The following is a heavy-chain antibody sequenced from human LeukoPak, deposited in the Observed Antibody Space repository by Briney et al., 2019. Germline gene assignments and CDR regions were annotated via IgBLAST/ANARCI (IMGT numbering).Heavy chain of an antibody. CDR2: ISGSGGST. Sequence: GASLRLSCAASGFTFSSYAMSWVRQAPGKGLEWVSAISGSGGSTYYADSVKGRFTISRDNFKNTLYLQMNSLRAEDTAVYYCVKPPRLSIIRGEGMDVWGQGTTVTVSS. CDR3: VKPPRLSIIRGEGMDV. J-gene: IGHJ6*02. CDR1: GFTFSSYA. V-gene: IGHV3-23*01. D-gene: IGHD3-10*01.